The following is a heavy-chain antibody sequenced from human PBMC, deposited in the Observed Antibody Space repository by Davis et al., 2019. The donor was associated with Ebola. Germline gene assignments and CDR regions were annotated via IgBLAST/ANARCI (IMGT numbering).Heavy chain of an antibody. CDR2: IKQDGSEK. J-gene: IGHJ4*02. CDR3: ARGPSTGNSFSY. V-gene: IGHV3-7*01. D-gene: IGHD6-13*01. CDR1: GFTFTGFW. Sequence: GESLKISCAASGFTFTGFWMSWVRQAPGKGLEWVANIKQDGSEKYYVDSVGGRFTISRDNAKNSLCLQMNSLRAEDTAVYYCARGPSTGNSFSYWGQGTLVTVSS.